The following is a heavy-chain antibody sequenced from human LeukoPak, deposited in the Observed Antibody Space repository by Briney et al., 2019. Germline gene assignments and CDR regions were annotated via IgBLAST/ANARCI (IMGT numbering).Heavy chain of an antibody. Sequence: PGGSLRLSCAASAFTFSSYAMNWVRQAPGKGLEWVSGISTSGDRTYYADSVKGRFTISRDNSKNTLYLQMNNLRAEDTAGYYCAQRNTATKAFDIWGQGTVVTVSS. CDR1: AFTFSSYA. J-gene: IGHJ3*02. D-gene: IGHD5-18*01. CDR2: ISTSGDRT. CDR3: AQRNTATKAFDI. V-gene: IGHV3-23*01.